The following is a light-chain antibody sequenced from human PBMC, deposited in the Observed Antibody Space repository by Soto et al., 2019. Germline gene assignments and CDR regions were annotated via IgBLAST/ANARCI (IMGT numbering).Light chain of an antibody. V-gene: IGKV3-15*01. CDR3: RQYNSRPRT. CDR1: QSVNSD. CDR2: GAS. J-gene: IGKJ1*01. Sequence: EIMMTQSPGTLSVSPGERATLSCRASQSVNSDLAWYQQQPGQAPRLLIYGASTRVLGITARFSGSGSGTEFTLTISSLQSEDFALYYCRQYNSRPRTFGHGTKVEIK.